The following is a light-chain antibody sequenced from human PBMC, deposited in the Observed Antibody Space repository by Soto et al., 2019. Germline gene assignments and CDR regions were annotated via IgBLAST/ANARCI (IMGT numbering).Light chain of an antibody. Sequence: QSVLTQPPSVSGAPGQRVTISCTGSSSNIGAGYDVHWYRQLPGTAPKLLLYGNSNRPSGVPDRFSGSKSGTSASLAITGLQAKDEADYYCQSYDSSLSGVVFGGGTKLTVL. CDR3: QSYDSSLSGVV. CDR1: SSNIGAGYD. J-gene: IGLJ2*01. V-gene: IGLV1-40*01. CDR2: GNS.